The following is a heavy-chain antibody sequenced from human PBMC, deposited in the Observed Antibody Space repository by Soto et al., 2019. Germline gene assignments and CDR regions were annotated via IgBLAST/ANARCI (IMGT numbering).Heavy chain of an antibody. V-gene: IGHV3-23*01. J-gene: IGHJ4*02. CDR3: AKLGLVTAILHIPPTFDY. Sequence: PGGSLRLSCAASGFTFSSYAMSWVRQAPGKGLEWVSAISGSGGSTYYADSVKGRFTISRDNSKNTLYLQMNSLRAEDTAVYYCAKLGLVTAILHIPPTFDYWGQGTLVTVSS. CDR1: GFTFSSYA. D-gene: IGHD2-21*02. CDR2: ISGSGGST.